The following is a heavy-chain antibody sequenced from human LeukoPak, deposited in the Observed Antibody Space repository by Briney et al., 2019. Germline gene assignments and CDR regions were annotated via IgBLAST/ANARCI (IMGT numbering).Heavy chain of an antibody. D-gene: IGHD2-8*01. J-gene: IGHJ5*02. Sequence: SVKVSCKASGGTFSSYAISWVRQAPGQGLEWMGGIIPIFGTANYAQKFQGRVTITADKSTSTAYMELSSLRSEDSAVYYCARDPEGYCTNGVCSLRRFDPWGQGTLVTVSS. CDR2: IIPIFGTA. CDR3: ARDPEGYCTNGVCSLRRFDP. CDR1: GGTFSSYA. V-gene: IGHV1-69*06.